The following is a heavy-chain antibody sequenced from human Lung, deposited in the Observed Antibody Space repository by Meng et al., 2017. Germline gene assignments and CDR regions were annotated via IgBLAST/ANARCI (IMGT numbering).Heavy chain of an antibody. Sequence: QVQLQHGGGGLLKPSATLSLTCAICGGSFSGYYWSWIRQPPGKGLEWIGEINHSGSTNYNPSLQSRVTVSVDTSKNQFSLKLSSVTAADTAVYYCASPKQANWYFDLWGRGTLVTVSS. CDR1: GGSFSGYY. V-gene: IGHV4-34*01. CDR2: INHSGST. D-gene: IGHD1/OR15-1a*01. J-gene: IGHJ2*01. CDR3: ASPKQANWYFDL.